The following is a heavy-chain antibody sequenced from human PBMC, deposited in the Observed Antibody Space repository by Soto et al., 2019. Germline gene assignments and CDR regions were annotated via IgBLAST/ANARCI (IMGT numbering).Heavy chain of an antibody. CDR1: GGSFSGYY. Sequence: SETLSLTCAVYGGSFSGYYWSWIRQPPGKGLEWIGEINHSGSTNYNPSLKSRVTISVDTSKNQFSLKLSSVTAADTAVYYCARVRIFMYYFAYWGQGTLVTVSS. CDR2: INHSGST. J-gene: IGHJ4*02. V-gene: IGHV4-34*01. D-gene: IGHD2-15*01. CDR3: ARVRIFMYYFAY.